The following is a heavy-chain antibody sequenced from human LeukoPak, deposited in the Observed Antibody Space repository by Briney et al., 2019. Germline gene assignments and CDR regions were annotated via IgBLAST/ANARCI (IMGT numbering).Heavy chain of an antibody. V-gene: IGHV3-23*01. CDR3: AKDRNYYGSGTYLRLDY. Sequence: GGSLRLSCAASRFTFSNYAMTWVRQAPGKGLEWVSVITGNGGSTYYADSVKGRFTISRDNSKNTLYLQMNSLRAEDTAVYYCAKDRNYYGSGTYLRLDYWGQGTLVTVSS. D-gene: IGHD3-10*01. CDR1: RFTFSNYA. CDR2: ITGNGGST. J-gene: IGHJ4*02.